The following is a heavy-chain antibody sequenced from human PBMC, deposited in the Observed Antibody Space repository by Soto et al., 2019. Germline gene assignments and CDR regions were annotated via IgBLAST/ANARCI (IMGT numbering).Heavy chain of an antibody. Sequence: PSETLSLTCTVSGGSIRNSNYNWGLIRQPPGKGLEWIGSIYYGGSTYYNPSLKSRVTISVDTSNNQFSLKLSSLTAADTAIYFCASEIQKKRGYPSSYFDFWGQGTLVTVSS. CDR3: ASEIQKKRGYPSSYFDF. J-gene: IGHJ4*02. V-gene: IGHV4-39*02. CDR2: IYYGGST. CDR1: GGSIRNSNYN. D-gene: IGHD6-6*01.